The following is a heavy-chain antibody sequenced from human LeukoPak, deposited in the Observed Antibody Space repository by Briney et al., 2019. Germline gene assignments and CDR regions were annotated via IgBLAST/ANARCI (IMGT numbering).Heavy chain of an antibody. D-gene: IGHD2-2*01. CDR3: ARIGSTSFEEGYFDY. J-gene: IGHJ4*02. CDR2: IIPIFGTA. V-gene: IGHV1-69*05. Sequence: SVKVSCKASGGTFSSYAISWVRQAPGQGLGWMGGIIPIFGTANYAQKFQGRVTITTDESTSTAYMELSSLRSEDTAVYYCARIGSTSFEEGYFDYWGQGTLVTVSS. CDR1: GGTFSSYA.